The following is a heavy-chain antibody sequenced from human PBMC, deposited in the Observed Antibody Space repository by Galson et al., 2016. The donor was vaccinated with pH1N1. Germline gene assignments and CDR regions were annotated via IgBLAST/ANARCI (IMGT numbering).Heavy chain of an antibody. J-gene: IGHJ4*02. CDR3: AKGHSVFDLPIDY. CDR1: GFSFRRYG. CDR2: ISYDGSDK. D-gene: IGHD3-9*01. V-gene: IGHV3-30*18. Sequence: SPRLSCAASGFSFRRYGMHWVRQAPGKGLEWVAGISYDGSDKYYADSVKGRFTVSRDNSKNTLFLQMNSLRTEDTAVYYCAKGHSVFDLPIDYWGQGTLVTVSS.